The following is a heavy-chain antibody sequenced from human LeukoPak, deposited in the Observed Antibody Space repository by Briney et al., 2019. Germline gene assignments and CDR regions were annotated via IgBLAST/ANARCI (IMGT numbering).Heavy chain of an antibody. CDR2: IYYSGST. V-gene: IGHV4-30-4*01. CDR1: GGSISSGDYY. J-gene: IGHJ4*02. D-gene: IGHD3-10*02. Sequence: QSSQTLSLTCTVSGGSISSGDYYWSWIRQPPGKGLEWIGYIYYSGSTYYNPSLKSRVTISVDTSKNQFSLKLSSVTAADTAVYYCARVGLRYVLNPYYFDYWGQGTLVTVSS. CDR3: ARVGLRYVLNPYYFDY.